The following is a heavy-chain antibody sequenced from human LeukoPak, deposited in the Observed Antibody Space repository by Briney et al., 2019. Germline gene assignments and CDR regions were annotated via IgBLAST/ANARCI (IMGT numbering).Heavy chain of an antibody. CDR1: GGSVSSGSYY. D-gene: IGHD2-15*01. CDR2: IFYSGST. V-gene: IGHV4-61*01. Sequence: SETLSLTCTVSGGSVSSGSYYWSWIRQPPGKGLEWIGYIFYSGSTNYNPSLKSRVTISVDTSKNQFSLKLSSVTAADTAVYYCARVSCSGGSCYSPYHFDYWGQGTLVTVSS. CDR3: ARVSCSGGSCYSPYHFDY. J-gene: IGHJ4*02.